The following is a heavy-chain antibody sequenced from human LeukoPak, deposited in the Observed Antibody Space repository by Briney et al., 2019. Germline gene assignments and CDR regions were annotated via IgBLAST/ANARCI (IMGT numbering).Heavy chain of an antibody. J-gene: IGHJ4*02. CDR2: INHSGST. CDR3: ASIRGNDARIFDY. Sequence: PETLSLTCAVYGGSFSGYYWSWIRQPPGKGLAWIGEINHSGSTNYNPSLKSRVTISVDTSKNQFSLKLSSVTAADTAVYYCASIRGNDARIFDYWGQGTLVTVSS. V-gene: IGHV4-34*01. CDR1: GGSFSGYY. D-gene: IGHD1-1*01.